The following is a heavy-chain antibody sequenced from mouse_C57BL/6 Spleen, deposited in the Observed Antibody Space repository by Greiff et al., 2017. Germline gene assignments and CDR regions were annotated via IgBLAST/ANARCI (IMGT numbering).Heavy chain of an antibody. J-gene: IGHJ1*03. V-gene: IGHV1-18*01. CDR2: INPNNGGT. CDR3: ARNYGNYRYFDV. Sequence: EVQLQQSGPELVKPGASVKIPCKASGYTFTDYNMAWVKQSHGKSLEWIGDINPNNGGTIYNQKFKGKATLTVDKSSSTAYMELRSLTSDDTAVYYCARNYGNYRYFDVWGTGTTVTVSS. CDR1: GYTFTDYN. D-gene: IGHD2-1*01.